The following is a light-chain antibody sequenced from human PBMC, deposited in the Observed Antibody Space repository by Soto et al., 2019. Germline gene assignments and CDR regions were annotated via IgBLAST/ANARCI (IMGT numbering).Light chain of an antibody. CDR2: EGS. CDR1: SSDVGSYNL. Sequence: QSALTQPASVSGSPGQSITISCTGTSSDVGSYNLVSWYQQHPGKAPKLMIYEGSKRPSGVSNRSSGSKSGNTASLTISGLQAEDEADYCCCSYAGTSTYVFGTGTKLTVL. CDR3: CSYAGTSTYV. J-gene: IGLJ1*01. V-gene: IGLV2-23*01.